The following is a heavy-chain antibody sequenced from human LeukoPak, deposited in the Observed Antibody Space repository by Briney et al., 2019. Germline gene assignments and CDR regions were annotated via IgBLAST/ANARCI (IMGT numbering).Heavy chain of an antibody. CDR2: INPRDYAT. V-gene: IGHV1-46*01. CDR1: GYIFINYL. Sequence: ASMKVSCKTSGYIFINYLIHWVRQAPGQGLEWMATINPRDYATNYAQRFQGRVTLTVDTSASTAYMELSSLRSEDTAVYYCARDRDGYNEFDYWGQGTLVTVSS. J-gene: IGHJ4*02. CDR3: ARDRDGYNEFDY. D-gene: IGHD5-24*01.